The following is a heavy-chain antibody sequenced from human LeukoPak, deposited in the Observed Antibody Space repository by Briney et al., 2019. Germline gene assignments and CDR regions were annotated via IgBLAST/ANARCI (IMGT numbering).Heavy chain of an antibody. D-gene: IGHD3-9*01. CDR1: GFTFSSYA. V-gene: IGHV3-23*01. CDR3: AKCGGLRYFDWDFYFDY. Sequence: QAGGSLRLSCAASGFTFSSYAMSWVRQAPGKGLKWVSTINDNGDGTYYADSVKGRFTISRDNSKSTLYLQMNSLRAEDTAIYYCAKCGGLRYFDWDFYFDYWGRGTLVTVSS. CDR2: INDNGDGT. J-gene: IGHJ4*02.